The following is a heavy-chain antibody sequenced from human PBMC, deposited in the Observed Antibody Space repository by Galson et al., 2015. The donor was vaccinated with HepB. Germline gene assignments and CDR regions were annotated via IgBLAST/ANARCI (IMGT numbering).Heavy chain of an antibody. D-gene: IGHD4-11*01. CDR2: INPNSGGT. J-gene: IGHJ6*03. Sequence: SVKVSCKASGYTFTGYYMHWVRQAPGQGLEWMGRINPNSGGTNYAQKFQGRVTMTRDTSISTAYMELSRLRSDDTAVYYCARVPTVTTFYYYYYMDVWGKGTTVTVSS. CDR3: ARVPTVTTFYYYYYMDV. V-gene: IGHV1-2*06. CDR1: GYTFTGYY.